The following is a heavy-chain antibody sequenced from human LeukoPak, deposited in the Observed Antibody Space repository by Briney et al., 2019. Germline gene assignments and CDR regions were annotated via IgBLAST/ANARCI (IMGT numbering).Heavy chain of an antibody. CDR3: ARHLLGGYGDYLAVFDY. Sequence: SETLSLTYTVSGGSISSYYWSWIRQPPGKELEWIGYIYYSGSTNYNPSLKSRVTISVDTSKNQFSLKLSSVTAADTAVYYCARHLLGGYGDYLAVFDYWGQGTLVTVSS. CDR2: IYYSGST. V-gene: IGHV4-59*08. J-gene: IGHJ4*02. CDR1: GGSISSYY. D-gene: IGHD4-17*01.